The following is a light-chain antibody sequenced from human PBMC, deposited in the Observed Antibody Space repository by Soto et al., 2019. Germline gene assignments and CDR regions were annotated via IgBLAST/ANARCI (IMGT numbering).Light chain of an antibody. CDR2: EVS. V-gene: IGLV2-14*01. CDR3: SSYTSSISLV. CDR1: SRDVVAYNY. Sequence: QSALTQPASLSGSPGQSITISCTGSSRDVVAYNYVSWYQQRPGKAPKLMIYEVSNRPSGVSNRFSGSKSGNTASLTISGLQAEDEADYYCSSYTSSISLVFGTGTKVTVL. J-gene: IGLJ1*01.